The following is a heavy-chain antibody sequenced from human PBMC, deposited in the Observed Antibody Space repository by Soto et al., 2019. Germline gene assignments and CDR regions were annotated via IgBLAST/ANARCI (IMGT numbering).Heavy chain of an antibody. Sequence: QVRLQESGPGLVKPSETLSLTCTVSGGSISSYYWTWIRQPPGRGLEWIGDVYYSGNTNSNPSLKSRVTISLDTSRSQFSLELKSVTTSDTAVYYCASALSFHDVLTGRGWVFYFDYWGQGALVTVSS. J-gene: IGHJ4*02. V-gene: IGHV4-59*01. CDR1: GGSISSYY. D-gene: IGHD3-9*01. CDR2: VYYSGNT. CDR3: ASALSFHDVLTGRGWVFYFDY.